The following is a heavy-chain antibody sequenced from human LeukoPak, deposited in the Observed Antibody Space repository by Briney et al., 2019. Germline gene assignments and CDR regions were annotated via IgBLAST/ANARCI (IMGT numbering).Heavy chain of an antibody. V-gene: IGHV4-59*02. J-gene: IGHJ4*02. D-gene: IGHD2-21*01. Sequence: SETLSLTCTVSGGSVTNYYCTWVRQPPGKGLEWIGYVSYTGSTNYHPSLKSRVTISVDTSNNQFSLKLSSVSAADTAVYYCARGNCYQAMLHNWGQGALVTVSS. CDR2: VSYTGST. CDR1: GGSVTNYY. CDR3: ARGNCYQAMLHN.